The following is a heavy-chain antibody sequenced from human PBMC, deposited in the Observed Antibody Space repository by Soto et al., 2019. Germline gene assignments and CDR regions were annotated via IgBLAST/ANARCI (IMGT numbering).Heavy chain of an antibody. CDR2: IIPIFGTA. Sequence: SVKVSCKASGGTFSSYAISWVRQAPGQGLEWMGGIIPIFGTANYAQKFQGRVTLYLQMNSLKTEDTAVYYCTTSPRDSSDNGPRYYYGMDVWGQGTTVTVSS. D-gene: IGHD3-22*01. V-gene: IGHV1-69*13. J-gene: IGHJ6*02. CDR3: NGPRYYYGMDV. CDR1: GGTFSSYA.